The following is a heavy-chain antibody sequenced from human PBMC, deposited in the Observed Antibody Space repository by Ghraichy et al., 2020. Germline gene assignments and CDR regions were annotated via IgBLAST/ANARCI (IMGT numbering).Heavy chain of an antibody. V-gene: IGHV3-48*01. CDR2: IYTSSST. CDR3: VTEAVDVCFES. J-gene: IGHJ4*02. D-gene: IGHD6-19*01. Sequence: GGSLRLSCAASGFTFSSYKMNWVRQAPGKGLEWVSHIYTSSSTDYGDAVKGRFTISRDNAKNSLYLQMNSLRVDDTAVYYCVTEAVDVCFESWGQGALVTVSS. CDR1: GFTFSSYK.